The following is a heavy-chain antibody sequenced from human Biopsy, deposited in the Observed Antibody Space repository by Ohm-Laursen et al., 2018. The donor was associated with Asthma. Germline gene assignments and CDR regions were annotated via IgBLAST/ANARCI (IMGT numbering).Heavy chain of an antibody. D-gene: IGHD2-15*01. Sequence: ASVKVSCKASGYTFTDYYVMWLRQAPGQGLEWMGRINPVSGSTNFAQKFQGRVTLTRETSISTAYMELSGLRSDDTAVYFCARAGGSCYSGGGDCYPMFALWGQGTLVTVSS. CDR1: GYTFTDYY. J-gene: IGHJ4*02. V-gene: IGHV1-2*06. CDR3: ARAGGSCYSGGGDCYPMFAL. CDR2: INPVSGST.